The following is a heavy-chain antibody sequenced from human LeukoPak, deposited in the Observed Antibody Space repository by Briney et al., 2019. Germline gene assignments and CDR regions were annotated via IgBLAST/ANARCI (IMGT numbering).Heavy chain of an antibody. CDR3: ASRLRVGATPAFDI. J-gene: IGHJ3*02. Sequence: GGSPRLSCAASGFTFSSYWMHWVRQAPGKGLGWVSRINSDGSSTSYADSVKGRFTISRDNAKNTLYLQMNSLRAEDTAVYYCASRLRVGATPAFDIWGQGTMVTVSS. V-gene: IGHV3-74*01. CDR2: INSDGSST. D-gene: IGHD1-26*01. CDR1: GFTFSSYW.